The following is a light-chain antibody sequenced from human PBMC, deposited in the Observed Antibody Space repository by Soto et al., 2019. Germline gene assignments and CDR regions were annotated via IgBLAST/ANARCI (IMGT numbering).Light chain of an antibody. CDR3: QQFGVSPT. Sequence: EIVLTQSPRTLSLPPGERATLSCRASQTITPTFLAWSQQKPGQAPRLLIYGASSRATDIPDRFSGSGSGTDFTLTISKLEPEDFAVYYCQQFGVSPTFGGGTKVDI. CDR1: QTITPTF. V-gene: IGKV3-20*01. J-gene: IGKJ4*01. CDR2: GAS.